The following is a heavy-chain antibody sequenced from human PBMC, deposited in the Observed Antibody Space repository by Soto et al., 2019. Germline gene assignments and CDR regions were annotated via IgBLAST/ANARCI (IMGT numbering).Heavy chain of an antibody. Sequence: GGSLRLSCSASGFPFSSYSMTWVRQAPGKGLEWVSSISSKSTYIYYADSVKGRFTISRDNVKNSLSLQMNSLRADDTAVYYWARITLTVRGVPDYWGQGALVTVSS. CDR2: ISSKSTYI. CDR1: GFPFSSYS. D-gene: IGHD3-10*01. CDR3: ARITLTVRGVPDY. V-gene: IGHV3-21*06. J-gene: IGHJ4*02.